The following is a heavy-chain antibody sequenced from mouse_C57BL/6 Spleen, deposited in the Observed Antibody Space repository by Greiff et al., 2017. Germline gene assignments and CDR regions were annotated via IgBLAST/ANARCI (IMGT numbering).Heavy chain of an antibody. V-gene: IGHV3-6*01. J-gene: IGHJ4*01. D-gene: IGHD1-1*01. Sequence: EVQLVESGPGLVKPSPSLSLTCSVTGYSITSGYYWNWIRQFPGNKLEWMGYISYDGSNNYNPSLKNRISITRDTSKNQFFLKLNSVTTEDTATYYCARDDGSSSMDYWGQGTSVTVSS. CDR1: GYSITSGYY. CDR3: ARDDGSSSMDY. CDR2: ISYDGSN.